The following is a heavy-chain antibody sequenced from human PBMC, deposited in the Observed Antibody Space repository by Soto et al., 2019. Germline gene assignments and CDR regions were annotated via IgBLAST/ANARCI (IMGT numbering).Heavy chain of an antibody. CDR2: IYYSGST. J-gene: IGHJ5*02. D-gene: IGHD2-15*01. CDR3: ARGPGDVVVVAATPHNWFDP. CDR1: GGSISSYY. V-gene: IGHV4-59*08. Sequence: SETLSLTCTVSGGSISSYYWSWIRQPPGKGLEWIGYIYYSGSTNYNPSLKSRVTISVDTSKNQFSLKLSSVTAADTAVYYCARGPGDVVVVAATPHNWFDPWGQGTLVTVS.